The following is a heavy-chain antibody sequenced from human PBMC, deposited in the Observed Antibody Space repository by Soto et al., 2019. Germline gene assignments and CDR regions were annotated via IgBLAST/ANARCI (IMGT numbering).Heavy chain of an antibody. CDR2: IRGSSSST. D-gene: IGHD3-10*01. CDR3: VREAGSGSYSQY. CDR1: GFTFSTYA. V-gene: IGHV3-48*02. J-gene: IGHJ4*02. Sequence: GGSLRLSCAASGFTFSTYAMNWVRQAPGKGLEWLSYIRGSSSSTYYADSVKGRFSTSRDNAKNSLFLQIHSLRDEDTAVYYCVREAGSGSYSQYWGQGTLVTAPQ.